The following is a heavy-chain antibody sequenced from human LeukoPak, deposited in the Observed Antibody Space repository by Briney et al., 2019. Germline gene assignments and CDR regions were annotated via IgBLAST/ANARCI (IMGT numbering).Heavy chain of an antibody. CDR2: ISVTGGST. Sequence: GGSLRLSCAASGFTFTNYTMSWVRQAPAKGLEWVSAISVTGGSTYYADSVKGRFTISRDNSKNTLYLQINSLSADDTAVYYCAKGGNSGTYEFDYWGQGSLVTVSS. V-gene: IGHV3-23*01. CDR3: AKGGNSGTYEFDY. J-gene: IGHJ4*02. D-gene: IGHD1-26*01. CDR1: GFTFTNYT.